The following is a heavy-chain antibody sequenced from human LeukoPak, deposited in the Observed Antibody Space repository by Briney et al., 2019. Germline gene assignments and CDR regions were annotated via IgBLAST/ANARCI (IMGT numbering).Heavy chain of an antibody. CDR1: GGSISSSSYY. J-gene: IGHJ4*02. CDR2: IYYSGST. CDR3: ARIACDSSAYCPLNY. Sequence: SETLSLTCTVSGGSISSSSYYWGWIRQPPGKGLEWIGSIYYSGSTYYNPSLKSRVTISVDTSKNQFSLKLSSVTAADTAVYYCARIACDSSAYCPLNYWGQGTLVTVSS. D-gene: IGHD3-22*01. V-gene: IGHV4-39*07.